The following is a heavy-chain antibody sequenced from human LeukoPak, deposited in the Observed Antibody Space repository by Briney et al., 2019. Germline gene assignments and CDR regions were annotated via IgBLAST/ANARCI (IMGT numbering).Heavy chain of an antibody. CDR3: ARGTWLNKLFDF. Sequence: GGSLRLSCAASGFTVSSNYMSWVRQAPGKGLEWVSVIYSGSSTYYANSVKGRFIISRDNSQNTLYLQINTLRAEDTALYYCARGTWLNKLFDFWGQGTLVTVSS. J-gene: IGHJ4*02. CDR2: IYSGSST. D-gene: IGHD1/OR15-1a*01. CDR1: GFTVSSNY. V-gene: IGHV3-66*01.